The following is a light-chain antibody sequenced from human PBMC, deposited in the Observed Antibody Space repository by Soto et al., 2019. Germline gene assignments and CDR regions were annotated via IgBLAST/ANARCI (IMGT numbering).Light chain of an antibody. V-gene: IGKV1-39*01. CDR1: QDISNY. J-gene: IGKJ1*01. CDR3: QQSYSTFPA. Sequence: DIQMTQSPSSLSASVGDRVTITCRASQDISNYLSWYQHKPGKAPKVLIYAASSLQSGVPSRFSGSGSGTDFTLTISSLQPEDFVTYYCQQSYSTFPAFGQGTKVEIK. CDR2: AAS.